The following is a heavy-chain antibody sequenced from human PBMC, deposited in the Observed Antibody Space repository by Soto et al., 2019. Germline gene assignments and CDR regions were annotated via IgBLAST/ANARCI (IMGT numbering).Heavy chain of an antibody. CDR1: GFTFNTYA. Sequence: EVQLLESGGGLVQPGGSLRLSCAASGFTFNTYAMGWVRQAPGKGLEWVSAVSAGGTSAYYAASVEGRFTISRDNSKNTLDLQMNSLRVEDPARYVLVDRCSGCRCSPFDYWGQGALVTVAS. V-gene: IGHV3-23*01. CDR3: VDRCSGCRCSPFDY. J-gene: IGHJ4*02. CDR2: VSAGGTSA. D-gene: IGHD2-15*01.